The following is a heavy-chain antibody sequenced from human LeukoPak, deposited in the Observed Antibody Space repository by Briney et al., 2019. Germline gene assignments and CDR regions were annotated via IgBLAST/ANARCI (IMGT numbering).Heavy chain of an antibody. D-gene: IGHD2-21*01. V-gene: IGHV3-23*01. J-gene: IGHJ4*02. Sequence: GGSLRLSCAASGFTFNNYAMNWVRQAPGKGLEWVSVISGSGGSTVYADSVKGRFTISRDNSKNTLYLQMNGLRAEDTGVYHYAKGHGEYCGAGCYSRVLDFWGQGTLVTVSS. CDR2: ISGSGGST. CDR3: AKGHGEYCGAGCYSRVLDF. CDR1: GFTFNNYA.